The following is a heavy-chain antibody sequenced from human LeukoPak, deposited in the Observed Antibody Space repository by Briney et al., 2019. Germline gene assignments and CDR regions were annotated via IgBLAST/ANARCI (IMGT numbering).Heavy chain of an antibody. D-gene: IGHD2-15*01. V-gene: IGHV1-18*01. CDR2: ISTYNGNT. CDR3: ARKGYCSGGSCYSSPGFDY. CDR1: GYTFTSYG. Sequence: ASVKVSCKASGYTFTSYGISWVRQAPEQGLEWMGWISTYNGNTNYAQKVQGRVTMTTDTSTSTAYMELRSLRFDDTAVYYCARKGYCSGGSCYSSPGFDYWGQGTLVTVSS. J-gene: IGHJ4*02.